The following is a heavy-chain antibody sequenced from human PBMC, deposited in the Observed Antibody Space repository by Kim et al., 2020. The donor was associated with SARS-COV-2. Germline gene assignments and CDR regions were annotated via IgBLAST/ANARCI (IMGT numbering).Heavy chain of an antibody. CDR1: GFSFSTYE. J-gene: IGHJ3*01. V-gene: IGHV3-48*03. CDR2: ISGSGRGI. D-gene: IGHD2-21*02. CDR3: AREVTVTPDAFDF. Sequence: GGSLRLSCAASGFSFSTYEMSWVRQAPGKGLEWVSYISGSGRGIHYADSVKGRFTISRDNAKKSLFLQMNSLRAEDTAVYYCAREVTVTPDAFDFWGQGTLVTVSS.